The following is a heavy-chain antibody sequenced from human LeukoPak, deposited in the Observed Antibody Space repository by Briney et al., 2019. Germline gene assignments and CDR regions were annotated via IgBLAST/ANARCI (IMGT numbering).Heavy chain of an antibody. Sequence: ASAKVSCKASGYTFTSYDINWVRQATGQGLEWMGWMNPNSGNTGYAQKFQARVTMTRNTSISTAYMELSSVRSEDTAVYYCARDARIAAAYQPVGEDYMDVWGKGTTVTVSS. CDR2: MNPNSGNT. CDR1: GYTFTSYD. D-gene: IGHD6-13*01. V-gene: IGHV1-8*01. J-gene: IGHJ6*03. CDR3: ARDARIAAAYQPVGEDYMDV.